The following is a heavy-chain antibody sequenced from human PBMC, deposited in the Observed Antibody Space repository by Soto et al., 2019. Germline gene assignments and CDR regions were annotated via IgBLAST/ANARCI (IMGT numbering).Heavy chain of an antibody. CDR1: GGSISSYY. D-gene: IGHD3-9*01. CDR2: IYYSGST. Sequence: SETLSLTCTVSGGSISSYYWSWIRQPPGKGLEWIGYIYYSGSTNYNPSPKSRVTISVDTSKNQFSLKLSSVTAADTAVYYCARADYDILTGYYTSSYFDYWGQGTLVTVSS. V-gene: IGHV4-59*01. CDR3: ARADYDILTGYYTSSYFDY. J-gene: IGHJ4*02.